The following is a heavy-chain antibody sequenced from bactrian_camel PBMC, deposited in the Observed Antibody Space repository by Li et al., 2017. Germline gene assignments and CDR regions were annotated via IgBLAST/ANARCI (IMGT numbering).Heavy chain of an antibody. CDR3: AADQLYGTCRDVLDFPA. V-gene: IGHV3-3*01. Sequence: HVQLVESGGGSVQDGGSLRLSCKFSVDTNSRYCMGWFRQRPGKDREGVAVLWIGGATTSYADSVKGRFIITRDKAKDLVYLQMNGLQPEDTGIYYCAADQLYGTCRDVLDFPARGQGTQVTVS. J-gene: IGHJ4*01. D-gene: IGHD6*01. CDR1: VDTNSRYC. CDR2: LWIGGATT.